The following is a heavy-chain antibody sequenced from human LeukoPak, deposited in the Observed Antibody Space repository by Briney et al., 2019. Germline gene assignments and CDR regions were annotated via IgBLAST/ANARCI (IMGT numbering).Heavy chain of an antibody. V-gene: IGHV3-23*01. CDR3: VKGGWGSTFHI. Sequence: GGPLRLPCAASGFTFSSYSMNWVRQAPGRGPEGVSGINDIGDTTYYADSVKGRFTICRDNYKNMLYLQTKRLRVEDTALYYCVKGGWGSTFHIWGQGTMVTVSS. J-gene: IGHJ3*02. CDR1: GFTFSSYS. CDR2: INDIGDTT. D-gene: IGHD7-27*01.